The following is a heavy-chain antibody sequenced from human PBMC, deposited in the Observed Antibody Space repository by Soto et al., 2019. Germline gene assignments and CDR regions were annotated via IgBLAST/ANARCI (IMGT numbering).Heavy chain of an antibody. CDR2: VSNEGSIQ. CDR1: GFSFSSYG. J-gene: IGHJ4*02. Sequence: QVQLVESGGGVVQPGGSLRLSCAASGFSFSSYGIHWVRQAPGKGLEWVAVVSNEGSIQYYADSVKGRFTISRDNSENTVFLKMNSLRSEDTAVYYCAKEGGTLGTSASYGFDYWGQGSRVTVSS. CDR3: AKEGGTLGTSASYGFDY. V-gene: IGHV3-30*18. D-gene: IGHD3-16*01.